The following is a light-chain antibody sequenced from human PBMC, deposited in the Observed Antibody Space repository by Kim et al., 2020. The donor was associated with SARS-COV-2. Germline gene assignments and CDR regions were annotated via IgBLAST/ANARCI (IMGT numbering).Light chain of an antibody. CDR3: AAWDASLRGV. CDR2: SDH. CDR1: TSNIGSRF. J-gene: IGLJ3*02. V-gene: IGLV1-44*01. Sequence: GQRSTSSCSGSTSNIGSRFVNWYQQLPGSAPKLLIYSDHERPSRVPARFSGSKSGTSASLAISGLQSGDEAVYYCAAWDASLRGVFGGGTKVTVL.